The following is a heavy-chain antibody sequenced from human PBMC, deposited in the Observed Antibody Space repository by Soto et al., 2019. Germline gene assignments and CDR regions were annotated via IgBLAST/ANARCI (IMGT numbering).Heavy chain of an antibody. CDR1: GYTFTSYY. V-gene: IGHV1-46*01. Sequence: QVQLVQSGAEVKKPGASVKVSCKASGYTFTSYYMHWVRQAPGQGLEWMGIINPSGGSTSYAQKFQGRITMTRDTSTSTVYMELSSLRSEDTAVYYCARDNGQLGVIDYWGQGTLVTVSS. J-gene: IGHJ4*02. D-gene: IGHD6-6*01. CDR3: ARDNGQLGVIDY. CDR2: INPSGGST.